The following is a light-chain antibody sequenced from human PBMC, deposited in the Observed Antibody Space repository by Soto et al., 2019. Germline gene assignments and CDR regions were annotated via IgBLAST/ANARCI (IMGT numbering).Light chain of an antibody. J-gene: IGKJ4*01. CDR2: AAS. CDR1: QGIRND. Sequence: AIQMTQSPTSLSASVGDRVTITCRASQGIRNDLGWYQQKPGKAPKLLIYAASTLQSGVPSRFSGSGSGTDFTLTISSLQPEDFATYYCQPDYTYPLTFGGGTKVEIQ. V-gene: IGKV1-6*01. CDR3: QPDYTYPLT.